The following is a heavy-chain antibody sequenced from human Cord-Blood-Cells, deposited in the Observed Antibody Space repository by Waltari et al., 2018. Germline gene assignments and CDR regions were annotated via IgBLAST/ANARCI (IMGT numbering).Heavy chain of an antibody. J-gene: IGHJ4*02. D-gene: IGHD3-3*01. CDR1: GYTFTSYY. Sequence: QVQLVQSGAEVKKPGASVKVSCQASGYTFTSYYMHWVRQAPGQGLEWMGIINPSGGSTSYAQKFQGRVTMTRDTSTSTVYMELSSLRSEDTAVYYCARAHRYLRFLEWLYYFDYWGQGTLVTVSS. CDR2: INPSGGST. V-gene: IGHV1-46*01. CDR3: ARAHRYLRFLEWLYYFDY.